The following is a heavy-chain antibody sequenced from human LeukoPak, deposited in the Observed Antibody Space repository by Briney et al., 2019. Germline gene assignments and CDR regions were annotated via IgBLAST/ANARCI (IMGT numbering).Heavy chain of an antibody. CDR3: ARGGYCSGGSCRPYYYYYMDV. J-gene: IGHJ6*03. D-gene: IGHD2-15*01. Sequence: SETLSLTCTVSGGSISSSSYYWGWIRQPPGKGLEWIGSIYYSGSTYYNPSLKSRVTISVDTSKNQFSLKLSSVTAADTAVYYCARGGYCSGGSCRPYYYYYMDVWGKGTTVTVSS. V-gene: IGHV4-39*01. CDR1: GGSISSSSYY. CDR2: IYYSGST.